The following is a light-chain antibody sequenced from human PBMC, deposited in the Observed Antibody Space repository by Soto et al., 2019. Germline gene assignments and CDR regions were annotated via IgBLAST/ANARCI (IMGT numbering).Light chain of an antibody. CDR2: DAS. J-gene: IGKJ5*01. V-gene: IGKV3-11*01. CDR1: QSVSSY. Sequence: PGAIATLSCRASQSVSSYLAWYQQKPGQAPRLLIYDASNRATGIPARFSGSGSGTDFTLTISSLEPEDFAVYFCQQYNNWPPITFGQGTRLEIK. CDR3: QQYNNWPPIT.